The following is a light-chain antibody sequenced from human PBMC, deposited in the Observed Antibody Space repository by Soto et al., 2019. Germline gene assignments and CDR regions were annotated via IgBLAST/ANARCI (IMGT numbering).Light chain of an antibody. CDR1: QSVSSSY. CDR3: QQYGSSRT. V-gene: IGKV3-20*01. Sequence: EMMLTQSPGTLSLSPGERATLSCRASQSVSSSYLAWYQQKPGQAPRLLIYGASSRATGIPDRFSGSGSGTDFTLTISRLEPEDFAVYYCQQYGSSRTFGQGTKV. CDR2: GAS. J-gene: IGKJ1*01.